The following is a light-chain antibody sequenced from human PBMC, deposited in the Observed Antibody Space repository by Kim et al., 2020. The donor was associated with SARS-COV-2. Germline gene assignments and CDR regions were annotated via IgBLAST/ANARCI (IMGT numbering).Light chain of an antibody. CDR1: SSYVGGYNY. J-gene: IGLJ3*02. V-gene: IGLV2-8*01. CDR2: DVT. CDR3: ASYAGSNIGV. Sequence: GQSVTISCTGTSSYVGGYNYVSWYQQHPGKAPQLMIYDVTKRPSGVSDRFSGSKSGNTASLTVSGLQAEDEADYYCASYAGSNIGVFGGGTQLTVL.